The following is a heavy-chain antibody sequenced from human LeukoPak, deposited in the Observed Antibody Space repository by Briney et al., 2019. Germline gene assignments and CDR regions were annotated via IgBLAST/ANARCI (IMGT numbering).Heavy chain of an antibody. Sequence: PSQTLSLTCTVSGGSISSGDYYWSWIRQPPGKGLEWIGYIYYSGSTYYNPSLKSRVTISVDTSKNQFSLKLSSVTAADTAVYYCARGDYGGRLPPTSDYWGQGTLVTVSS. J-gene: IGHJ4*02. D-gene: IGHD4-23*01. CDR3: ARGDYGGRLPPTSDY. V-gene: IGHV4-30-4*08. CDR1: GGSISSGDYY. CDR2: IYYSGST.